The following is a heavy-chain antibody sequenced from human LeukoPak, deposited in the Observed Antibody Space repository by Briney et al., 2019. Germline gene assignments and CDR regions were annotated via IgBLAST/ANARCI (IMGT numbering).Heavy chain of an antibody. J-gene: IGHJ3*02. CDR2: ISGSGGST. V-gene: IGHV3-23*01. D-gene: IGHD6-13*01. Sequence: EGSLRLSCAASGFTFSSYAMSWVRQAPGKGLEWVSAISGSGGSTYYADSVKGRFTISRDNSKNTLYLQMDSLRAEDTAVYYCAKDRHRSTYSSSWYAAFDIWGQGTMVTVSS. CDR1: GFTFSSYA. CDR3: AKDRHRSTYSSSWYAAFDI.